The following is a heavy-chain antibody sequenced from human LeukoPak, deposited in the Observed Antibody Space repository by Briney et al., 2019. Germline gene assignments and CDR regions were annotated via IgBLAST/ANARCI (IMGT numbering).Heavy chain of an antibody. V-gene: IGHV4-34*01. D-gene: IGHD2-15*01. J-gene: IGHJ4*02. CDR3: ARGLRIPYCSGGSCHKGDY. Sequence: SETLSLTCAVYGGSFSGYYWSWIRQPPGKGLEWIGEINHSGSTNYNPSLKSRVTISVDTSKNQFSLKLSSVTAADTAVYYCARGLRIPYCSGGSCHKGDYWGQGTLVTVSS. CDR1: GGSFSGYY. CDR2: INHSGST.